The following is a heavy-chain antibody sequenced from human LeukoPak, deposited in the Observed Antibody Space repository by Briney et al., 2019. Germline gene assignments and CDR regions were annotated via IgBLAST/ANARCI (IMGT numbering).Heavy chain of an antibody. CDR1: GYTFTSYG. CDR2: ISAYNGNT. Sequence: GASVKVCCKASGYTFTSYGISWVRQAPGQGLEWMGWISAYNGNTNYAQKLQGRVTMTTDTSTSTAYMELRSLRSDDTAVYYCARGRLVLGCSSTSCRYNWFDPWGQGTLVTVSS. V-gene: IGHV1-18*01. J-gene: IGHJ5*02. CDR3: ARGRLVLGCSSTSCRYNWFDP. D-gene: IGHD2-2*01.